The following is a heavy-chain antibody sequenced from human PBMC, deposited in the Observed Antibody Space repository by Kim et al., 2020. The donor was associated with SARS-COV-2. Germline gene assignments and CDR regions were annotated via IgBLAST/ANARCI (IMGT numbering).Heavy chain of an antibody. J-gene: IGHJ4*03. CDR3: AKGPPAYAEPFDS. CDR2: INRKSDYI. Sequence: GGSLRLSCAASGFSFSSYGMAWVRQAPGKGLEWVASINRKSDYIYYTDSVKGRFIISRDNAKNSLYLQMNYLRAEDTAVYSCAKGPPAYAEPFDSWGQGT. CDR1: GFSFSSYG. D-gene: IGHD2-2*01. V-gene: IGHV3-21*01.